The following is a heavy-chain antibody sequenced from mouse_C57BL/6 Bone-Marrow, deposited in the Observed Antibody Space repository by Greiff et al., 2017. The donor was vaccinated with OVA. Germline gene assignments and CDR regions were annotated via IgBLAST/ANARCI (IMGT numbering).Heavy chain of an antibody. CDR2: ISYDGSN. V-gene: IGHV3-6*01. CDR3: ARVSYYDYYFDY. J-gene: IGHJ2*01. CDR1: GYSITSGYY. D-gene: IGHD2-4*01. Sequence: EVQLQQSGPGLVKPSQSLSLTCSVTGYSITSGYYWNWIRQFPGNKLEWMGYISYDGSNNYNPSLKNRISITRDTSKNQFFLKLNSVTTEDTATYYCARVSYYDYYFDYWGQGTTLTVSS.